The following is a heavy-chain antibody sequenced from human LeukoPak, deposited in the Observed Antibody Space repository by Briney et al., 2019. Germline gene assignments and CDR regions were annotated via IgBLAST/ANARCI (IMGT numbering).Heavy chain of an antibody. CDR2: ISVFNDNT. J-gene: IGHJ4*02. Sequence: SVKVSCKASGYTFTSYGISWVRQAPGQGLEWMGWISVFNDNTNYAQKLQGRVTMTTDTSTSTAYMELRSLRSDDTAVYYCARGVKNYDFWSGYYLDYWGQGTLVTVSS. V-gene: IGHV1-18*01. CDR3: ARGVKNYDFWSGYYLDY. CDR1: GYTFTSYG. D-gene: IGHD3-3*01.